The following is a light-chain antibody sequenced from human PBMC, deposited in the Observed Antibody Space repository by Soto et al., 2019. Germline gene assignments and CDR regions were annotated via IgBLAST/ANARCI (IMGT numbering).Light chain of an antibody. CDR1: QGISRW. CDR3: QQANSFPLT. Sequence: DIQMTQLPSSMSASVGDRVTITCRASQGISRWLAWYHQKPGKAPNLLIYSASTLHSGVPSRFSVSGSWTDFTLTISSLQPEDFGTYDCQQANSFPLTFGPGTKVDMK. V-gene: IGKV1-12*01. J-gene: IGKJ3*01. CDR2: SAS.